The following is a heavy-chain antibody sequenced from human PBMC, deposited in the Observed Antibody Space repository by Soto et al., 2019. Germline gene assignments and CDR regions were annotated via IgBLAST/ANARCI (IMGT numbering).Heavy chain of an antibody. CDR2: IGTSGTPT. CDR3: TRILWSSRRDALDI. D-gene: IGHD2-21*01. J-gene: IGHJ6*02. V-gene: IGHV3-23*01. CDR1: GFTFRNYA. Sequence: SGGSLRLSCIASGFTFRNYAMAWVRQAPGEDLGWVSAIGTSGTPTLYADSVKSRFSISRDDSRNTVYLQMNSLGVEDTATYYCTRILWSSRRDALDIWGQGTTVTVSS.